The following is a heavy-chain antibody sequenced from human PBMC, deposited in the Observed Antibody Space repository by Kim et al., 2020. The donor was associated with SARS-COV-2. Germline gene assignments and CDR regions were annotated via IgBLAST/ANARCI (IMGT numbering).Heavy chain of an antibody. CDR2: IYYSGST. CDR1: GGSISSYY. CDR3: ARVGSSSGWFDP. Sequence: SETLSLTCTVSGGSISSYYWSWIRQPPGKGLEWIGYIYYSGSTNYNPSLKSRVTISVDTSKNQFSLKLSSVTAADTAVYYCARVGSSSGWFDPWGQGILV. J-gene: IGHJ5*02. V-gene: IGHV4-59*13. D-gene: IGHD1-26*01.